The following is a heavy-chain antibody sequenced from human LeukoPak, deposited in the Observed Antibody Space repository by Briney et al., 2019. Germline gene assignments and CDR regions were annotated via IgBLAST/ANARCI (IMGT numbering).Heavy chain of an antibody. J-gene: IGHJ4*02. CDR3: ARDSSGWYVGNLDY. CDR2: ISSSSSYI. D-gene: IGHD6-19*01. V-gene: IGHV3-21*04. Sequence: GSLRLSCAASGFTFSSYSMNWVRQAPGKGLEWVSSISSSSSYIYYADSVKGRFTISRDNAKNSLYLQMNSLRAEDTAVYYCARDSSGWYVGNLDYWGQGTLVTVSS. CDR1: GFTFSSYS.